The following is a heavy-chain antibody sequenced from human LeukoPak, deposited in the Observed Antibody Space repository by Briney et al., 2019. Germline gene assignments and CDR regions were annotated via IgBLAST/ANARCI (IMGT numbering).Heavy chain of an antibody. CDR3: GGDAWVPGDYHGMDV. CDR1: EFTFSTYS. CDR2: ISSSSNYR. J-gene: IGHJ6*02. D-gene: IGHD1-26*01. V-gene: IGHV3-21*01. Sequence: GGSLRLSCAASEFTFSTYSMNWVRQAPGKGLEWVSSISSSSNYRYYADSVKGRFTISRDNAKNSLYLQMNGLRAEDTAVYYCGGDAWVPGDYHGMDVWGQGTTVTVSS.